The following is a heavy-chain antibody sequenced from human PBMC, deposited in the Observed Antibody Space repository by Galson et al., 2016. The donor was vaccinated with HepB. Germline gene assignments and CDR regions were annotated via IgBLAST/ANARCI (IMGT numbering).Heavy chain of an antibody. D-gene: IGHD2-2*01. V-gene: IGHV3-21*01. CDR3: ARDNSHCGRTSCIPTYRYFDL. J-gene: IGHJ2*01. CDR1: GISFNTFS. Sequence: SLRLSCAASGISFNTFSMNWVRQAPGQGLEWLSSISSNGDFINYADSVKGRFTISRDNADNSLFLHMSSLRAEDTAIYYCARDNSHCGRTSCIPTYRYFDLWGRGTLVTVSS. CDR2: ISSNGDFI.